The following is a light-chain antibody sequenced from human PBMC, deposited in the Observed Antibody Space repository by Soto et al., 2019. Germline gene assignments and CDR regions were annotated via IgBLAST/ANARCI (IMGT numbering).Light chain of an antibody. V-gene: IGKV3-20*01. CDR3: QLYGSSPWT. Sequence: EIVLTQSPGTLSLSPGERATLSCRASQSVSNSYLAWYQQKPGQAPRLLIHGVSIRATGIPDRFSGSGSGTDVTLSISRLEPQDFAVYYCQLYGSSPWTFGQGNKVEIK. CDR1: QSVSNSY. J-gene: IGKJ1*01. CDR2: GVS.